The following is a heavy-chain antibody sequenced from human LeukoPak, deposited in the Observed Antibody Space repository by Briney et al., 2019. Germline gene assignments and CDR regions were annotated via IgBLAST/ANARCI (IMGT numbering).Heavy chain of an antibody. CDR3: AREYYDFWSGYSYYMDV. CDR1: GGSISSGSYS. J-gene: IGHJ6*03. D-gene: IGHD3-3*01. CDR2: IYTSGST. V-gene: IGHV4-61*02. Sequence: SETLSLTCTASGGSISSGSYSWSWLRQPAGKGLEWIGRIYTSGSTNYNPSLKSRVTISEDTSRNQFSLKLSSVTAADTAVYYCAREYYDFWSGYSYYMDVWGKGTTVTVSS.